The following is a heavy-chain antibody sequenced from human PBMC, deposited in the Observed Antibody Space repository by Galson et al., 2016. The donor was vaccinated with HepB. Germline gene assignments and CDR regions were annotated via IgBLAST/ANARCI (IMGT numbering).Heavy chain of an antibody. Sequence: TLSLTCTLSGGSISSGGYYWNWIRQHPGKGLEWIGSIYYGGSTFYNPSLKNRVAISLDTSRNQFSLNLTSVTAADTAVYYCARTYQVTYRNGFDPWGQGTLVSVSA. CDR3: ARTYQVTYRNGFDP. D-gene: IGHD5-12*01. J-gene: IGHJ5*02. CDR1: GGSISSGGYY. V-gene: IGHV4-31*03. CDR2: IYYGGST.